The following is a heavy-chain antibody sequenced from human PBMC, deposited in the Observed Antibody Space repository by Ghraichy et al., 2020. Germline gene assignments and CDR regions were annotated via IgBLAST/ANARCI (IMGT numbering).Heavy chain of an antibody. CDR3: ARECHSDEGSDAFDI. V-gene: IGHV3-30*04. Sequence: GGSLRLSCAASGFIFSSCTMHWVRQPPGKGLEWVAFVSHDGRNQYYADSVKGRFTISRDNSKNTLFLQMSSPRAEDSAIYYCARECHSDEGSDAFDIWGQGTMVTVSS. CDR1: GFIFSSCT. CDR2: VSHDGRNQ. D-gene: IGHD3-10*01. J-gene: IGHJ3*02.